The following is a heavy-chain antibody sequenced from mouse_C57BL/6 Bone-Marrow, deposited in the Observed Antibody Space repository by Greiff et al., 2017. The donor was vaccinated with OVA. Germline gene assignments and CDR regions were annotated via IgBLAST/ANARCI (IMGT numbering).Heavy chain of an antibody. CDR1: GFTFSDFY. CDR2: SRNKANDYTT. CDR3: ARALIYDGYFSFDY. J-gene: IGHJ2*01. V-gene: IGHV7-1*01. Sequence: EVQVVESGGGLVQSGRSLRLSCATSGFTFSDFYMEWVRQAPGKGLEWIAASRNKANDYTTEYSASVKGRFIVSRDTSQSILYLQMNALRAEDTAIYYCARALIYDGYFSFDYWGQGTTLTVSS. D-gene: IGHD2-3*01.